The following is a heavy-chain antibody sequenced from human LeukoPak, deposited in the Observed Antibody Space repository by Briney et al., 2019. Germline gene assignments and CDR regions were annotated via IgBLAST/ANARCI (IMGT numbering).Heavy chain of an antibody. V-gene: IGHV4-34*01. CDR1: GGSFSGYY. Sequence: PSETLSLTCAVYGGSFSGYYWSWIRQPPGKGLEWIGEINHSGSTNYNPSLKSRVTISVDTSKNQFSLKLSSVTAADTAVYYCARHHYDILTGYSYAFDIWGQGTMVTVSS. J-gene: IGHJ3*02. CDR3: ARHHYDILTGYSYAFDI. D-gene: IGHD3-9*01. CDR2: INHSGST.